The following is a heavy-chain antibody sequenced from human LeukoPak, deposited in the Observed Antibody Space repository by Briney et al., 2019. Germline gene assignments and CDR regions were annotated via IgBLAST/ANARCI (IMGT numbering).Heavy chain of an antibody. V-gene: IGHV3-48*01. Sequence: GGSLRLSCAASGFTFTNYWMTWVRQAPGKGLEWISYISGESTTIYYADSVKGRFTISRDNSKNTLYLQMNSLRAEDTAVYYCAKDEQIVVTGYSYYFMDVWGTGTTVTVSS. D-gene: IGHD2-15*01. CDR1: GFTFTNYW. J-gene: IGHJ6*03. CDR3: AKDEQIVVTGYSYYFMDV. CDR2: ISGESTTI.